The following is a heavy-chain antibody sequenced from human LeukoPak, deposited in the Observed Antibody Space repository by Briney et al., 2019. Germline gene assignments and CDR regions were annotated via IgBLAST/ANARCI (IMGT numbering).Heavy chain of an antibody. CDR1: GGTFSSYA. CDR3: AREIGHSGYAGAFDY. V-gene: IGHV1-69*01. J-gene: IGHJ4*02. D-gene: IGHD5-12*01. Sequence: SVKVSFKASGGTFSSYAISWVRQAPGQGLEWMGGIIPIFGTANYAQKFQGRVTITADESTSTAYMELRSLRSEDTAVYYCAREIGHSGYAGAFDYWGQGTLVTVSS. CDR2: IIPIFGTA.